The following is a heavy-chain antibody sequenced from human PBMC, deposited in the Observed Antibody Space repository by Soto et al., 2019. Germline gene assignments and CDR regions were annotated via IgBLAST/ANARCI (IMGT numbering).Heavy chain of an antibody. CDR3: ARDYDFWSGYYMSLGLGEYYCGMDV. D-gene: IGHD3-3*01. V-gene: IGHV4-4*07. CDR2: IYTSGST. CDR1: GGSISSYY. Sequence: SETLSLTCTVSGGSISSYYWSWIRQPAGKGLEWIGRIYTSGSTNYNPSLKSRVTMSVDTSKNQFSLKLSSVTAADTAVYYCARDYDFWSGYYMSLGLGEYYCGMDVWGQGTTVTVSS. J-gene: IGHJ6*02.